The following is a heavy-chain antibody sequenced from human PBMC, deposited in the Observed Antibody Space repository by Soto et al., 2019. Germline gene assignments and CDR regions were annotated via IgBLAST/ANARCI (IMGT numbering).Heavy chain of an antibody. CDR1: GYTFTSYG. CDR3: ARSGYDFWSGYSMDV. V-gene: IGHV1-18*04. CDR2: ISAYNGNT. D-gene: IGHD3-3*01. J-gene: IGHJ6*02. Sequence: ASVKVSCKASGYTFTSYGISWVRQAPGQGLEWMGWISAYNGNTNYAQKLQGRVTMTTDTSTSTAYMELRSLRSDDTAVYYCARSGYDFWSGYSMDVWGQGTTVTVSS.